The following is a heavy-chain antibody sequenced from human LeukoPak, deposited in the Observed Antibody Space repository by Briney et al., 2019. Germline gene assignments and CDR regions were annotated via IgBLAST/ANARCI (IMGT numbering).Heavy chain of an antibody. CDR1: GFTFSSYE. CDR2: MSSSGKSI. D-gene: IGHD3-10*01. Sequence: GGSLRLSCVASGFTFSSYEMNWVRQAPGKGLEWVSYMSSSGKSIFYADSVKGRFTVSRDKAQNSLYLQMNSLRVEDTAVYFCARSGTGVFDYWGQGTLVTVSP. J-gene: IGHJ4*02. CDR3: ARSGTGVFDY. V-gene: IGHV3-48*03.